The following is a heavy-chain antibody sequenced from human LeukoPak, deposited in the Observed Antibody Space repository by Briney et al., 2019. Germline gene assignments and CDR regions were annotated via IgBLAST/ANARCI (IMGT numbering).Heavy chain of an antibody. CDR3: ARGWGTLWPFDY. V-gene: IGHV3-74*01. CDR1: GFTFSSYW. D-gene: IGHD3-16*01. Sequence: GGSLRLSCAASGFTFSSYWMHWVRQAPGKGLVWVSRISSDGRSTSYADSVKGRFTISRDNAKSTLYLQMNSRRAEDTAVYYCARGWGTLWPFDYWGQGTLVTVSS. CDR2: ISSDGRST. J-gene: IGHJ4*02.